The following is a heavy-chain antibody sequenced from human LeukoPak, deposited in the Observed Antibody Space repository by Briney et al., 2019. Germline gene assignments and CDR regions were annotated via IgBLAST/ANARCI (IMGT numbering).Heavy chain of an antibody. CDR1: GFSFSYYG. J-gene: IGHJ4*02. D-gene: IGHD1-26*01. CDR2: IYYDGSDK. Sequence: PGRSLRLSYAASGFSFSYYGMHWVRQAPGKGLEWVAVIYYDGSDKYYTDSVKGRFTISRDNSKTTLYLQMNSLSAEDTAVYYCARDKSVGAGATYFDYWGQGTLVTVSS. CDR3: ARDKSVGAGATYFDY. V-gene: IGHV3-30*12.